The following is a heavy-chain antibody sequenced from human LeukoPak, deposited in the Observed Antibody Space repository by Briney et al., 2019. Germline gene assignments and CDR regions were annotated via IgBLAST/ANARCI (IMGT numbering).Heavy chain of an antibody. D-gene: IGHD3-9*01. CDR1: GFTFSDYA. V-gene: IGHV3-49*03. CDR3: TGFPNYYDILTGYFDY. Sequence: PGGSLRLSCTASGFTFSDYAMTWFRQAPGKGLEWVGFIRMSSYGGTTEYAASVKGRFTISRDDSKSIAYLQMNSLKTEDTAVYYCTGFPNYYDILTGYFDYWGQGTLVTVSS. CDR2: IRMSSYGGTT. J-gene: IGHJ4*02.